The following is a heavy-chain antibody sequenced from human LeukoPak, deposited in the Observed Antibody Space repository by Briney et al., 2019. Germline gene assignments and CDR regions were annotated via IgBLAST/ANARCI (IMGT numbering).Heavy chain of an antibody. Sequence: PSETLSLTCTVSGDSISSYYWSWIRQPPGKGLEYIGYINYSGSSNYNPSLKSRVTMSVDTSKNQFSLKLSSVTAADTAVYYCARAGPRRDGYNLDYWGQGTLVTVSS. CDR3: ARAGPRRDGYNLDY. J-gene: IGHJ4*02. D-gene: IGHD5-24*01. CDR2: INYSGSS. CDR1: GDSISSYY. V-gene: IGHV4-59*01.